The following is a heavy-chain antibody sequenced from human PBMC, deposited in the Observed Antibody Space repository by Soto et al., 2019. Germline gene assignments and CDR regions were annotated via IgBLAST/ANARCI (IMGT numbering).Heavy chain of an antibody. V-gene: IGHV4-4*08. J-gene: IGHJ4*02. D-gene: IGHD2-15*01. CDR3: ARDCSGGSCYRAPLDY. CDR2: IYDTGST. CDR1: GDSISHYY. Sequence: SETLSLTCTVSGDSISHYYWSWIRQPPGKGLEWIGCIYDTGSTYYNPSLKSRVTISVDTSKNQFSLKLSSLTAADTAVYYCARDCSGGSCYRAPLDYWGQGTLVTVSS.